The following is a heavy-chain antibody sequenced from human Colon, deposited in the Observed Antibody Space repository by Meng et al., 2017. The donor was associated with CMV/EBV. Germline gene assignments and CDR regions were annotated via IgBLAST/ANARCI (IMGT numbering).Heavy chain of an antibody. J-gene: IGHJ4*02. CDR2: INPRTGAG. Sequence: SCTASGYTFTAYHIHWVRLAPGKGLEWMGDINPRTGAGAPPRKFRGRVTLTRDTSIDTAFLEVTNLSPDDTAVYFCAGDFLRTTSGDSWGQGTLVTVSS. V-gene: IGHV1-2*02. D-gene: IGHD1/OR15-1a*01. CDR1: GYTFTAYH. CDR3: AGDFLRTTSGDS.